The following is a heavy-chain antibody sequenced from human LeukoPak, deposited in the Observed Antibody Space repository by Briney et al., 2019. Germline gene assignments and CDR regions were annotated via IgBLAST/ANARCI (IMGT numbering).Heavy chain of an antibody. CDR1: GGSISSGSYY. D-gene: IGHD3-22*01. CDR3: ARGSANYYYDSSGYRVISDY. J-gene: IGHJ4*02. CDR2: IYTSGST. V-gene: IGHV4-61*02. Sequence: PSETLSLTCTVSGGSISSGSYYWSWIRQPAGKGLEWIGRIYTSGSTNYNPSLKSRVTISVDTSKNQFSLKLSSVTAADTAVYYCARGSANYYYDSSGYRVISDYWGQGTLVTVSS.